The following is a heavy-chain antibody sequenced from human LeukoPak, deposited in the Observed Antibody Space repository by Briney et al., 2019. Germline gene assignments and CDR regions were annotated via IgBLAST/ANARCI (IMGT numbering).Heavy chain of an antibody. V-gene: IGHV1-69*05. CDR1: GGTFSSYA. J-gene: IGHJ3*02. CDR3: ARSRYSSSWYEAFDI. D-gene: IGHD6-13*01. CDR2: IIPIFGTA. Sequence: ASVKVSCKASGGTFSSYAISWVRQAPGQGLEWMGGIIPIFGTANYAQKFQGRVTITTDESTSTAYMELSSLRSEDTAVYYCARSRYSSSWYEAFDIWGQGTMVTVSS.